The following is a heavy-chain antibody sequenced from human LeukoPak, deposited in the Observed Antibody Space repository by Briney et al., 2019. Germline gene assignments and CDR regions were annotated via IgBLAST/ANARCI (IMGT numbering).Heavy chain of an antibody. CDR1: GAFIRSYY. CDR2: VYYTGNA. J-gene: IGHJ3*02. Sequence: SETLSLTCSVSGAFIRSYYWSWIRQPPGKGLEWIGAVYYTGNAYYNPSLKSRVTISVDTSDNRFSLHLSSVNAADTAIYYCARLRALSGHRGAFDIWGQGTLVTVSS. D-gene: IGHD2-21*02. CDR3: ARLRALSGHRGAFDI. V-gene: IGHV4-59*04.